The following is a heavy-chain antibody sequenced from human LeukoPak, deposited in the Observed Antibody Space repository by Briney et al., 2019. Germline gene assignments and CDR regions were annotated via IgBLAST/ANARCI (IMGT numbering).Heavy chain of an antibody. D-gene: IGHD5-18*01. CDR2: IYTSGST. CDR3: AGMVTSPYYYMDV. CDR1: GGSISSGSYY. Sequence: SGTLSLTCTVSGGSISSGSYYWSWIRQPAGKGLEWIGRIYTSGSTNYNPSLKSRVTISVDTSKNQFSLKLSSVTAADTAVYYCAGMVTSPYYYMDVWGKGTTVTVSS. V-gene: IGHV4-61*02. J-gene: IGHJ6*03.